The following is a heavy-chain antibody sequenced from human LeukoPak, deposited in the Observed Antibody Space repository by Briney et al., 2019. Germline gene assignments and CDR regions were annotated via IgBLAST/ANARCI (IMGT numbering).Heavy chain of an antibody. CDR2: IYTSGST. CDR3: ARGGVDYYGSGTYYLMYYFDY. Sequence: SETLSLTCTVSGGSISSYYWSWIRQPAGKGLEWIGRIYTSGSTNYTPSLKSRVTMSVDTSKNQFSLTLSSVTAADTAVYSCARGGVDYYGSGTYYLMYYFDYWGQGALVTVSS. CDR1: GGSISSYY. J-gene: IGHJ4*02. D-gene: IGHD3-10*01. V-gene: IGHV4-4*07.